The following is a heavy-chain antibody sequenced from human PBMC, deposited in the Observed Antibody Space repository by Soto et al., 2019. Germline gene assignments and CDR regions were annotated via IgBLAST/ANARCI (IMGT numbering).Heavy chain of an antibody. D-gene: IGHD6-13*01. CDR1: GISINTYS. CDR3: ASDLSSSWFRVGYFDL. CDR2: IYNTEST. Sequence: QVQLQESGPGLVKPSETLSLTCTVSGISINTYSWSWIRQPAGKGLEWIGHIYNTESTKYNPALKSRVSMSVDMSKNQFSLNLSSVTAADTAVYYCASDLSSSWFRVGYFDLWGRGTLVSVSS. V-gene: IGHV4-4*07. J-gene: IGHJ2*01.